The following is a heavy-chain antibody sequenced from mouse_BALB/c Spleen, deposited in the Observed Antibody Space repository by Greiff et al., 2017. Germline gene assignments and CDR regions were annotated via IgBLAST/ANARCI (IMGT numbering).Heavy chain of an antibody. J-gene: IGHJ2*01. CDR1: GFTFSSFG. D-gene: IGHD1-2*01. CDR3: ARGGITTAFDY. Sequence: EVQGVESGGGLVQPGGSRKLSCAASGFTFSSFGMHWVRQAPEKGLEWVAYISSGSSTIYYADTVKGRFTISRDNPKNTLFLQMTSLRSEDTAMYYCARGGITTAFDYWGQGTTLTVSS. V-gene: IGHV5-17*02. CDR2: ISSGSSTI.